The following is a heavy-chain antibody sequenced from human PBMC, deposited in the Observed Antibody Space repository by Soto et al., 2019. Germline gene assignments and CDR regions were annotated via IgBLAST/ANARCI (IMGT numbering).Heavy chain of an antibody. D-gene: IGHD1-1*01. V-gene: IGHV3-30*18. Sequence: QVQLVESGGGVVQPGRSLRLSCAASGFTFSSYGMHWVRQAPGNGLERVAVISYDGSNKYYADSVKGRFTISRDNSKNTLYLQMNSLRAEDTAVYYCAKAKRGSNSLIAYWGQGTLVTVSS. J-gene: IGHJ4*02. CDR1: GFTFSSYG. CDR3: AKAKRGSNSLIAY. CDR2: ISYDGSNK.